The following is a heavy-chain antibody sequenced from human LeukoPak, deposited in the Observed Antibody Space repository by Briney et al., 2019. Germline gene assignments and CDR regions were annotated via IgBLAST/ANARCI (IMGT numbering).Heavy chain of an antibody. CDR2: IYYSGST. CDR3: ARVYILYYYYYMDV. Sequence: SETLSLTCTVSGGSISSSSYYWGWIRQPPGKGLEWIGSIYYSGSTYYNPSLKSRVTISVDTSKNQFSLKLSSVTAADTAVYYCARVYILYYYYYMDVWGKGPRSPSP. D-gene: IGHD2-15*01. CDR1: GGSISSSSYY. J-gene: IGHJ6*03. V-gene: IGHV4-39*07.